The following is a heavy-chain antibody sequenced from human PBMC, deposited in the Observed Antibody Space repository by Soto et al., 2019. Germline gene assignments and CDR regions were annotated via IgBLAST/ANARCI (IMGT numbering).Heavy chain of an antibody. CDR2: IKSKTDGGTT. V-gene: IGHV3-15*01. J-gene: IGHJ4*02. CDR3: TTDGPFEYSSSSGDY. Sequence: EVQLVESGGGLVKPGGSLRLSCAASGFTFSNAWMSWVHQAPGKGLEWVGRIKSKTDGGTTDYAAPVKGRFTISRDDSKNTLYLQMNSLKTEDTAVYYCTTDGPFEYSSSSGDYWGQGTLVTVSS. D-gene: IGHD6-6*01. CDR1: GFTFSNAW.